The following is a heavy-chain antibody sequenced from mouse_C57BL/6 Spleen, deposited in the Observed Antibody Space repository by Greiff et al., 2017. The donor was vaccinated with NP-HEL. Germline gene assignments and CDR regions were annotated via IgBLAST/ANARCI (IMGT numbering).Heavy chain of an antibody. CDR1: GYTFTSYG. J-gene: IGHJ4*01. CDR2: IYPRSGNT. Sequence: QQSCKASGYTFTSYGISWVKQRTGQGLEWIGEIYPRSGNTYYNEKFKGKATLTADKSSSTAYMELRSLTSEDSAVYFCARYDYDGEYAMDYWGQGTSVTVSS. CDR3: ARYDYDGEYAMDY. V-gene: IGHV1-81*01. D-gene: IGHD2-4*01.